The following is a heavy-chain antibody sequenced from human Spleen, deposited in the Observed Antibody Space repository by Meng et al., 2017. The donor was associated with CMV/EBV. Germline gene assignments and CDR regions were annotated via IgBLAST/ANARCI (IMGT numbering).Heavy chain of an antibody. V-gene: IGHV3-66*03. CDR1: GFTVNSNY. Sequence: GESLKISCAASGFTVNSNYMTWVRQAPGRGLEWVSVIYISGRTYYADSVRGRFTISRDNSKNTLYLQMNSLRGEDTAVYYCARGPDSTFGVINYWGQGTLVTVSS. CDR2: IYISGRT. J-gene: IGHJ4*02. CDR3: ARGPDSTFGVINY. D-gene: IGHD3-3*01.